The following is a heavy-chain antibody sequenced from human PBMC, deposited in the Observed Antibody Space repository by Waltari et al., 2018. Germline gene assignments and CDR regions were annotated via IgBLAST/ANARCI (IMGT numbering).Heavy chain of an antibody. CDR1: GGSIRSSNW. Sequence: QVQLQESGPGLVKPSGTLSLTCAVSGGSIRSSNWWSWVRQPPGQGLEWIGEIYHSGSTNYNPSLKSRVTISVDKSKNQFSLKLSSVTAADTAVYYCARGSGYCSGGSCYSDFDYWGQGTLVTVSS. CDR2: IYHSGST. D-gene: IGHD2-15*01. J-gene: IGHJ4*02. CDR3: ARGSGYCSGGSCYSDFDY. V-gene: IGHV4-4*02.